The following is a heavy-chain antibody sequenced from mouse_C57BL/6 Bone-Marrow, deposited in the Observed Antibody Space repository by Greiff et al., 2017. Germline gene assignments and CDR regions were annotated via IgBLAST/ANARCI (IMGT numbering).Heavy chain of an antibody. CDR2: INPNNGGT. J-gene: IGHJ2*01. CDR1: GYTFTDYY. CDR3: ARRRNSKGDY. Sequence: EVQLQQSGPELVKPGASVKISCKASGYTFTDYYMNWVKQSHGKSLEWIGDINPNNGGTSYNQKFKGKATLTVDKSSSTAYMELRSLTSEDSAVYYCARRRNSKGDYWGQGTTLTVSS. D-gene: IGHD2-5*01. V-gene: IGHV1-26*01.